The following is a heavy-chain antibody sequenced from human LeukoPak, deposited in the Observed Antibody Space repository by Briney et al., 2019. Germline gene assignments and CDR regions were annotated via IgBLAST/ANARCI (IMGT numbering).Heavy chain of an antibody. J-gene: IGHJ4*02. CDR3: ARDSFGRLWGYPNY. V-gene: IGHV3-33*08. Sequence: PGRSLRLSCAASGFTFSSYGMHWVRQAPGKGLEWVAVIWYGGSNKYYADSVKGRFTISRDNSKNTLYLQMNSLRAEDTAVYYCARDSFGRLWGYPNYWGQGTLVTVSS. CDR2: IWYGGSNK. CDR1: GFTFSSYG. D-gene: IGHD3-16*02.